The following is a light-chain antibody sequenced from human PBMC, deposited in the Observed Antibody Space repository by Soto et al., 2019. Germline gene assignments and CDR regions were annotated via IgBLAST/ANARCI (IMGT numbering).Light chain of an antibody. CDR2: AAS. CDR3: QQLNSYSFT. J-gene: IGKJ3*01. CDR1: QGISSY. V-gene: IGKV1-9*01. Sequence: DIQLTQSPSFLSASVGDRVTITCRASQGISSYLAWYQQKPGKARKLLIYAASTLQSGVPSRFSGSGSGTEFNLTMSSLQPEDFATYYCQQLNSYSFTFGPGTKVDIK.